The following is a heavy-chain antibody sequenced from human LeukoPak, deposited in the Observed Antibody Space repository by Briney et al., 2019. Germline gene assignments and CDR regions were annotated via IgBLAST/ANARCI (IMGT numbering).Heavy chain of an antibody. CDR3: ARYARIYYDSSGYWTRGYYVDV. V-gene: IGHV4-34*01. CDR1: GGSFSGYY. Sequence: PSETLSLTCAVYGGSFSGYYWSWIRQPPGKGLEWIGEINHSGSTNYNPSLKSRVTISVDTSKNQFSLKLSSVTAADTAVYYCARYARIYYDSSGYWTRGYYVDVWGKGTTVTVSS. CDR2: INHSGST. D-gene: IGHD3-22*01. J-gene: IGHJ6*03.